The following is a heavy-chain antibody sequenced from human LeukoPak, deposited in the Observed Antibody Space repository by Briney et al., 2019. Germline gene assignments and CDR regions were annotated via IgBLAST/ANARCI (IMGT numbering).Heavy chain of an antibody. CDR3: ASSSPHSSGWYRGGYFDY. J-gene: IGHJ4*02. CDR2: ISSSSSYI. V-gene: IGHV3-21*01. D-gene: IGHD6-19*01. Sequence: PGGSLRLSCAASGFTFSSYSMNWVRQAPGKGLEWVLSISSSSSYIYYADSVKGRFTISRDNAKNSLYLQMNSLRAEDTAVYYCASSSPHSSGWYRGGYFDYWGQGTLVTVSS. CDR1: GFTFSSYS.